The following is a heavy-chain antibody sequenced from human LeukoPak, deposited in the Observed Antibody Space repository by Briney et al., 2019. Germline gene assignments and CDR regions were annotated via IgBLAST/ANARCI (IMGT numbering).Heavy chain of an antibody. CDR2: INHSGST. CDR3: ARHDYRGINDGMDV. J-gene: IGHJ6*02. D-gene: IGHD3-16*02. V-gene: IGHV4-34*01. CDR1: GGSFSGHY. Sequence: PSETLSLTCVVYGGSFSGHYWSWIRQPPGKGLEWIGEINHSGSTNYIPSLKSRVTISVDTSKSQFSLKLSSVTAADTAVCYCARHDYRGINDGMDVWGQGTTVIVSS.